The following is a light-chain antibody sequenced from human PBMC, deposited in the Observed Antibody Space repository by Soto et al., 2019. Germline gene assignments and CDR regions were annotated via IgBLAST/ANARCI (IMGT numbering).Light chain of an antibody. CDR1: QTISSW. CDR3: QHYNSYSEP. CDR2: KAS. V-gene: IGKV1-5*03. Sequence: DIQRTQSTSTLSGSVGDRVTITCLASQTISSWLAWYQQKPGKAPKLLIYKASTLKSGVPSRFSGSGSGTEFTLTISSLQPDDFATYYCQHYNSYSEPFGQGTKVDIK. J-gene: IGKJ1*01.